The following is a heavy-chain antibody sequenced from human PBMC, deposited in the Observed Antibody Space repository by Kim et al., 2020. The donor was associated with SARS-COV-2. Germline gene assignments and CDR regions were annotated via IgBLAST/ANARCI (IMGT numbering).Heavy chain of an antibody. J-gene: IGHJ4*02. V-gene: IGHV3-30*07. D-gene: IGHD2-2*02. Sequence: KGRFTISRDNSKTTLYLQMNSLRAEDTAVYYCARGGACSSTSCYTSYFDYWGQGTLVTVSS. CDR3: ARGGACSSTSCYTSYFDY.